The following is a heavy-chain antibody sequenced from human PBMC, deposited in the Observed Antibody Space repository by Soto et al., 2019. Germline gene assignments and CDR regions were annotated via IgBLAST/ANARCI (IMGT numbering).Heavy chain of an antibody. CDR2: MIPVVGTA. V-gene: IGHV1-69*12. Sequence: QVQLVQSGAEVKKPESSVKVSCKAPGGTFSTYAISWVRQAPGQGLEWMGGMIPVVGTANYAQRFQDRVTITADESTNTVYMELGSLRSEDTAVYFCASGIQLWLRRINSGYSGWGQGTLVTVSS. D-gene: IGHD5-18*01. CDR3: ASGIQLWLRRINSGYSG. CDR1: GGTFSTYA. J-gene: IGHJ4*02.